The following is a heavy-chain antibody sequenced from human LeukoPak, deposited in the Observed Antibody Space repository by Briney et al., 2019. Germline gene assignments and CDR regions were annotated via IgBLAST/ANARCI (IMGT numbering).Heavy chain of an antibody. Sequence: GGSLRLSCAASGFTFSSFGMHWVRQAPGKGLEWVAVIWHDGTNKYYADSVKGRFTISRDNSKNTLYLQMNSLRVEDTAVYFCARDPAVGVWSGFQYWGRGTLVTVSS. CDR2: IWHDGTNK. D-gene: IGHD3-3*01. CDR1: GFTFSSFG. CDR3: ARDPAVGVWSGFQY. J-gene: IGHJ4*02. V-gene: IGHV3-33*01.